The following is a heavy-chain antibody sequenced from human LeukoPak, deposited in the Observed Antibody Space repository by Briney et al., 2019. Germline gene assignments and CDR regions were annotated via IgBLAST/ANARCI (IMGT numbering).Heavy chain of an antibody. CDR3: ATEGQWLLLRYFDS. CDR2: FDPEDSEP. V-gene: IGHV1-24*01. D-gene: IGHD6-19*01. CDR1: GYTLTELS. J-gene: IGHJ4*02. Sequence: ASVNVSCKVSGYTLTELSIHWVRQAPGKGLDWMGGFDPEDSEPIYAEKFHDRVTMTEDTSTDTAYLELSRLTSEDTAVYYCATEGQWLLLRYFDSWGQGTLVTVSS.